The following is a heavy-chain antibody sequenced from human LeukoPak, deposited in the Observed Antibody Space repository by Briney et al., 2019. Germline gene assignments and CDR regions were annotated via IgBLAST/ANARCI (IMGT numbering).Heavy chain of an antibody. CDR3: ARGLAATADRALDY. Sequence: SETLSLTCTVSGGSIRNYYWSWIRQPAGKGLEWIGRIYSSGNTDYNPSLKSRVTVSLATSKNQFSLKVNSVTAADTAVYYCARGLAATADRALDYWGQGTLVTVSS. CDR2: IYSSGNT. V-gene: IGHV4-4*07. CDR1: GGSIRNYY. D-gene: IGHD6-13*01. J-gene: IGHJ4*02.